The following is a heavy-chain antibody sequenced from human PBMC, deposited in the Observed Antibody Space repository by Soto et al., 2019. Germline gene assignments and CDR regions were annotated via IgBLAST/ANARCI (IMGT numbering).Heavy chain of an antibody. J-gene: IGHJ4*02. Sequence: QVQLQESGPGLVKPSQTLSLTCTVSGGSISSGGYYWSWIRQHPGKGLEWIGYIYYSGSSYYNPSLKSRVTISVDASKNQFALKTSYVAAADTSVYYCASLGSGTYNPSTFDYWGQGPLVTVSS. V-gene: IGHV4-31*03. D-gene: IGHD3-10*01. CDR2: IYYSGSS. CDR1: GGSISSGGYY. CDR3: ASLGSGTYNPSTFDY.